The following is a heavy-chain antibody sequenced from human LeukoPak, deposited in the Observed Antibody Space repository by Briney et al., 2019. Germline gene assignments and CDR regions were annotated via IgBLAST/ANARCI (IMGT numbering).Heavy chain of an antibody. CDR2: IYSGGST. D-gene: IGHD5-18*01. CDR3: ARERGYSYGYSNWFYP. CDR1: GFTVSSNY. J-gene: IGHJ5*02. Sequence: GGSLRLSCAASGFTVSSNYMSWVRQAPGKGLEWVSVIYSGGSTYYADSVEGRFTISRDNSKNTLYLQMNSLRAEDTAVYYCARERGYSYGYSNWFYPWDQGTLVTVSS. V-gene: IGHV3-53*01.